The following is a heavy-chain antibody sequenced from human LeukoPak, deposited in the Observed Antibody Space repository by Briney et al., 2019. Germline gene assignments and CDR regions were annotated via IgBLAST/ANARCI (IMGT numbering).Heavy chain of an antibody. CDR1: GFTFTTYA. D-gene: IGHD6-13*01. CDR2: ISDSGSSA. V-gene: IGHV3-23*01. CDR3: AKRWGSSWSSFDY. J-gene: IGHJ4*02. Sequence: PGGSLRLSCAASGFTFTTYAMNWVRQAPGKGLEWVSAISDSGSSAYYADSVKGRFTISRDNSQNTLYLQMNSLRAEDTAVYYCAKRWGSSWSSFDYWGQGTLVTVSP.